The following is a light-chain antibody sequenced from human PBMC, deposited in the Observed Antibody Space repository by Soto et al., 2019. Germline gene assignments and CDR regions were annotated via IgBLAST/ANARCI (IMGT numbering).Light chain of an antibody. CDR3: QQTYLTPFT. Sequence: DIQMNQSPTSLSASVGDRVTITCRASQTLDTSLNWFQHRPGHRPKLLIFAASKLQTGVPSRFSGSGSGTEFTLTISSLQPEDFATYYCQQTYLTPFTFGGGTRVEIK. CDR1: QTLDTS. V-gene: IGKV1-39*01. J-gene: IGKJ4*01. CDR2: AAS.